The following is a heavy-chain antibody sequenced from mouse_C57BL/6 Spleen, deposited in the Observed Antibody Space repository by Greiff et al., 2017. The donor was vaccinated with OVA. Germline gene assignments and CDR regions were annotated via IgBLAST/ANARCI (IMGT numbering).Heavy chain of an antibody. CDR3: AIWGSTAWFAD. J-gene: IGHJ3*01. V-gene: IGHV1-69*01. D-gene: IGHD1-1*01. Sequence: VQLQQPGAELVMPGASVKLSCKASGYTFTSYWMHWVKQRPGQGLEWIGEIDPSDSSNNYNQKFKGKSTLTVDKSYSTAYMQLSSLTSEDSAGAYCAIWGSTAWFADWGQGTLVTVSA. CDR2: IDPSDSSN. CDR1: GYTFTSYW.